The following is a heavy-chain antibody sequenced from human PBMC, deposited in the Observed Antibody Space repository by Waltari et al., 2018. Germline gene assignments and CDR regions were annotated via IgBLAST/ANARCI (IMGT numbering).Heavy chain of an antibody. D-gene: IGHD1-26*01. CDR2: INHVGDT. CDR3: ASRIGGITPLTG. Sequence: QLQLQQWGAGLLKPSETLALTCAVYGGSFNAYYWTWIRQAPGKGLEWIGEINHVGDTNYNPSLKSRVTILIDASKNQFSLKLSSMTAADTAIYYCASRIGGITPLTGWGQGTPVIVSS. CDR1: GGSFNAYY. V-gene: IGHV4-34*01. J-gene: IGHJ4*02.